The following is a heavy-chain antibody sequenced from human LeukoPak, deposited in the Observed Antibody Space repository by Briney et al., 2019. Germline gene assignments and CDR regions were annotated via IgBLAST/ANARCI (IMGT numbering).Heavy chain of an antibody. V-gene: IGHV4-38-2*01. J-gene: IGHJ4*02. D-gene: IGHD3-16*01. CDR1: GDAISSGNY. CDR3: ARMGSDY. CDR2: IHHSGYT. Sequence: PSETLSLTCVVSGDAISSGNYWGWIRQPPEKGLEWIGNIHHSGYTNYNPSLKSRVTISVDTSKNQFSLKMKSVTAADTAVYYCARMGSDYWGQGILVTVSS.